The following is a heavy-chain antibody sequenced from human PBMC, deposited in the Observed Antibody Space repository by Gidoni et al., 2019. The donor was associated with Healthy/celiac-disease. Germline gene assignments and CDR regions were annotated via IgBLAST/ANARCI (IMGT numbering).Heavy chain of an antibody. CDR1: GYSFTSYW. V-gene: IGHV5-51*03. J-gene: IGHJ6*03. D-gene: IGHD2-2*02. CDR3: ARVVPAAIHYYYYYMDV. Sequence: EVQLVQSGAEVKKPGESLKISCKGSGYSFTSYWIGWVRQMPGKGLEWMGIIYPGDSDTRYSPSFQGQVTISADKSISTAYLQWSSLKASDTAMYYCARVVPAAIHYYYYYMDVWGKGTTVTVSS. CDR2: IYPGDSDT.